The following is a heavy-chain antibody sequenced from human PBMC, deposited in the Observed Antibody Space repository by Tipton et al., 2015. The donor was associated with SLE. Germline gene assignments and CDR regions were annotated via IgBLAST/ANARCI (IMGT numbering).Heavy chain of an antibody. V-gene: IGHV4-61*01. Sequence: TLSLTCTVSGGSVDSGSYYWSWIRQPPGKGLEWVGNIYYSGSTDYKPSLKSRVTMSVDTSRNQFSLKLRSVTPADTAVYFCARSPRGSSWLFDYWGHGTPVTVSS. J-gene: IGHJ4*01. CDR1: GGSVDSGSYY. D-gene: IGHD6-13*01. CDR2: IYYSGST. CDR3: ARSPRGSSWLFDY.